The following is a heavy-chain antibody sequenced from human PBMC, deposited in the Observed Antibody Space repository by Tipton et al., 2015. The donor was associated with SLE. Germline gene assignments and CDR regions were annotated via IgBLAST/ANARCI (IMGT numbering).Heavy chain of an antibody. CDR2: ISSGGSTI. CDR1: GFTFSNYE. CDR3: ARGWGYCSGGSCYSGVVDQ. J-gene: IGHJ4*02. Sequence: SLRLSCAASGFTFSNYEMTWVRQPPGKGLEWVSYISSGGSTIYYADSVKGRFTISRDNAKKSLYLQMNSLRDEDTAIYYCARGWGYCSGGSCYSGVVDQWGQGTLLTVSS. D-gene: IGHD2-15*01. V-gene: IGHV3-48*03.